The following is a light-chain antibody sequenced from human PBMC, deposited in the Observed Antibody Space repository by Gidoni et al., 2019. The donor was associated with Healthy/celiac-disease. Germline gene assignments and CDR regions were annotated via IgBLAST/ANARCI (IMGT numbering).Light chain of an antibody. CDR1: QSLVHSDGNTY. Sequence: DVVMTQSPLSLPVTPGQPASISCRSSQSLVHSDGNTYLNWFQQRPGQSPRRLIYRFSGSGSGTDFTLKISRVEAEDVGVYYCMQGTHWPLTFGQGTKVEIK. CDR3: MQGTHWPLT. V-gene: IGKV2-30*02. J-gene: IGKJ1*01.